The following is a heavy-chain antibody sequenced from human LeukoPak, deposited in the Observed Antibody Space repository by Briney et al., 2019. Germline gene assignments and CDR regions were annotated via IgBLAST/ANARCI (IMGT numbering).Heavy chain of an antibody. CDR2: IYHSGST. CDR1: GDSISSSNW. D-gene: IGHD1-20*01. Sequence: PSETLSLTCVVSGDSISSSNWWSGVRQPPGKGLEWIGEIYHSGSTNYNPSLKSRVTISVDKSKNQFSLKLTSVTAADTAVYYCARAGMYNWNDRIDYWGQGTLVTVSS. J-gene: IGHJ4*02. CDR3: ARAGMYNWNDRIDY. V-gene: IGHV4-4*02.